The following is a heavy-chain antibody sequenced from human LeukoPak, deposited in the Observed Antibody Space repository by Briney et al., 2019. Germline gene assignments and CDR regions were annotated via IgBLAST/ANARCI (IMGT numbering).Heavy chain of an antibody. D-gene: IGHD4-23*01. Sequence: GESLKISCKGSGYRFTDYWIAWVRQMPGKGLEWMGIIYPGDSDSRYSPSFQGQVTFSADKSISTAYLQWSSLKASDTAMYYCARPRRGNDAFDIWGQGTMVTVSS. CDR1: GYRFTDYW. CDR3: ARPRRGNDAFDI. J-gene: IGHJ3*02. V-gene: IGHV5-51*01. CDR2: IYPGDSDS.